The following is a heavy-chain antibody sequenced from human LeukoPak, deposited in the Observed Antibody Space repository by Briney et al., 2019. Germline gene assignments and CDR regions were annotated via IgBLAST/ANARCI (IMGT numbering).Heavy chain of an antibody. CDR1: GFTFRNYG. D-gene: IGHD3-3*01. CDR2: IWYDGSNK. V-gene: IGHV3-33*01. J-gene: IGHJ2*01. CDR3: ARDRSVRYFDL. Sequence: QSGWSLRLSCAASGFTFRNYGMRWVRQAPGKGLEWVAVIWYDGSNKYYADSVKGRFAMSRDNSKNTLFLQMNSLRVDDTAVYYCARDRSVRYFDLWGRGTLVTVSS.